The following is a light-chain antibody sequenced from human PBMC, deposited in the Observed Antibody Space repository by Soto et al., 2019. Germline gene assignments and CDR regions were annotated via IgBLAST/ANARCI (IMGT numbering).Light chain of an antibody. CDR3: QKHSDSPSWT. CDR2: GPS. V-gene: IGKV3-20*01. CDR1: QSVSSSY. Sequence: EIVLTQSPGTLSLSPGERATLSCRASQSVSSSYLAWYQQKPGQAPRLLIYGPSSRATGIPDRFSASGFETDFTLTISRLEPEDFAVYYCQKHSDSPSWTFGQGTKVEIK. J-gene: IGKJ1*01.